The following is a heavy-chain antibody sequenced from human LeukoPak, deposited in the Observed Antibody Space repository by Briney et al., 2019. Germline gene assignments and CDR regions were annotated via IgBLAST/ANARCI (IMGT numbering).Heavy chain of an antibody. CDR3: AEARGYSYGIDFDY. V-gene: IGHV3-23*01. D-gene: IGHD5-18*01. J-gene: IGHJ4*02. Sequence: PGGSLRLSCAASGFTFSSYAMTWVHQAPGKGLEWVSIISGSGSGTYYADSVKGRFTISRDNSDNTLYLQMNSLRAEDTAIYYCAEARGYSYGIDFDYWCQGTLVAVSS. CDR2: ISGSGSGT. CDR1: GFTFSSYA.